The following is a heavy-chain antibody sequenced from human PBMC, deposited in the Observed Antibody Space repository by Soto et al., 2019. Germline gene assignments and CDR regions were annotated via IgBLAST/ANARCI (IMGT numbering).Heavy chain of an antibody. J-gene: IGHJ4*02. Sequence: QITLKESGPTLVKPTQTLTLTCTFSGFSLSTSGVGVGWIRQPPGKALEWLALIYWDDDKRYSPSLKSRLTITKDTSKNQVVLTMTYMDPVDTATYYCAHIPRGYSYGPIDYWGQGTLVTVSS. CDR1: GFSLSTSGVG. CDR2: IYWDDDK. D-gene: IGHD5-18*01. CDR3: AHIPRGYSYGPIDY. V-gene: IGHV2-5*02.